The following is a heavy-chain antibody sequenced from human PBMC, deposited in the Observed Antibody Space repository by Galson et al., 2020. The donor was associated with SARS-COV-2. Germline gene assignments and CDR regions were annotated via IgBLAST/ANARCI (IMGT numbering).Heavy chain of an antibody. D-gene: IGHD3-3*01. CDR1: GGSISSSSYY. CDR2: IYYSGST. Sequence: SQTLSLTCTVSGGSISSSSYYWGWIRQPPGKGLEWIGSIYYSGSTYYNPSLKSRVTISVDTSKNQFSLKLSSVTAADTVVYYCARGVGGFLEWFHYMDVWGKGTTVTVSS. J-gene: IGHJ6*03. V-gene: IGHV4-39*07. CDR3: ARGVGGFLEWFHYMDV.